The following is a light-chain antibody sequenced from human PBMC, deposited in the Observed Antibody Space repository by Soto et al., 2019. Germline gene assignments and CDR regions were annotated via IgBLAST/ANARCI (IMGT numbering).Light chain of an antibody. CDR3: LQDRSYPRT. CDR2: GTS. CDR1: QDVRNE. Sequence: AIQMTQSPSSLSASVGDRVTITCRASQDVRNELGGYQQRPGKAPTALIYGTSNLQSGVPARFSGSGFGTDFTLTISSLQPEDFATYYCLQDRSYPRTFGQGTKVESK. V-gene: IGKV1-6*01. J-gene: IGKJ1*01.